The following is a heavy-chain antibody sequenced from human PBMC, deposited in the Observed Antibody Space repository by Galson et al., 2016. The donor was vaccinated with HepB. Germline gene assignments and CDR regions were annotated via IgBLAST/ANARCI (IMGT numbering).Heavy chain of an antibody. D-gene: IGHD4-17*01. CDR2: IKQDGTE. CDR3: ARGPDYGDWVDFLDC. Sequence: SLRLSCAASGFTFSSYAMNWVRQAPGKGLEWVANIKQDGTENYVDSVKGRFTISRDNAKNSLYLQMNSLRAEDTAVYYCARGPDYGDWVDFLDCWGQGTLVTVSS. V-gene: IGHV3-7*04. CDR1: GFTFSSYA. J-gene: IGHJ4*02.